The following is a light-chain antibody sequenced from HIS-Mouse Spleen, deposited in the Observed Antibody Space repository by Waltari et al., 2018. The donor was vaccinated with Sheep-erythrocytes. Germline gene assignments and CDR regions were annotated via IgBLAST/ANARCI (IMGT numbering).Light chain of an antibody. CDR2: AAS. V-gene: IGKV1-39*01. Sequence: DIQMTQSPSSLSASVGDRVTITCRASQSISSYLNWYQQKPGKAPNLLIYAASSLQSGVPSRFSGSGSGTDFTRTISSLQPEDFATYYCQQSYRTPQVTFGPGTKVDI. J-gene: IGKJ3*01. CDR1: QSISSY. CDR3: QQSYRTPQVT.